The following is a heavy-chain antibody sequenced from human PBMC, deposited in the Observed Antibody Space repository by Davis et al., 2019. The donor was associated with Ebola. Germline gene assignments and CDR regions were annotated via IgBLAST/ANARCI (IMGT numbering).Heavy chain of an antibody. J-gene: IGHJ4*02. Sequence: AASVKVSCKASGYTFTSYGITWVRQAPGQGLERMGWINPHNGNTNYAQNVQGRVTMTTDTSTSTAYMEVGILRSDDTAVYYCARAQFPTTSDHWGQGTLVTVSS. CDR3: ARAQFPTTSDH. V-gene: IGHV1-18*04. CDR1: GYTFTSYG. CDR2: INPHNGNT. D-gene: IGHD1-1*01.